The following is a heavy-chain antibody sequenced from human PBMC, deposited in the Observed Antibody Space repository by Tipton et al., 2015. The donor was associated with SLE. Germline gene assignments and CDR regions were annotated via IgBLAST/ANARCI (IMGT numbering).Heavy chain of an antibody. CDR3: AKDHEIMIRYGGIEKDS. D-gene: IGHD3-16*01. J-gene: IGHJ4*02. CDR1: GFTFSNYG. Sequence: QVQLVQSGGGVVQSGRSLRLSCVASGFTFSNYGMHWVRQAPGKGLEWVAVVWYDGDHKFYADSVKGRFTISRDNSENTLYLQMNSLRVDDTAVYFCAKDHEIMIRYGGIEKDSWGQGTLVTVSS. CDR2: VWYDGDHK. V-gene: IGHV3-33*06.